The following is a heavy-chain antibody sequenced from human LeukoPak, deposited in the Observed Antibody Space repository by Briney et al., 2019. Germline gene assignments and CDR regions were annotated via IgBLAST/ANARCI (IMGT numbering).Heavy chain of an antibody. CDR3: ARVNEGSWHYFDY. V-gene: IGHV3-74*01. Sequence: GGSLRLSCAASGFTFSSYWMHWVRQAPGKGLVWVSRINSDGSSTSYADSVKGRFTISRDNAKNTLYLQMNSLRAEDTAVYYCARVNEGSWHYFDYWGQGTLVTVSS. CDR2: INSDGSST. J-gene: IGHJ4*02. CDR1: GFTFSSYW. D-gene: IGHD6-13*01.